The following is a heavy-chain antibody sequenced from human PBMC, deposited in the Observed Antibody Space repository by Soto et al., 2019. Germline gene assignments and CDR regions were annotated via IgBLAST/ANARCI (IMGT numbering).Heavy chain of an antibody. CDR2: IKQDGSEK. CDR1: GFTFSSYW. V-gene: IGHV3-7*01. J-gene: IGHJ5*02. Sequence: GGSLRLSCAASGFTFSSYWMSWVRQAPGKGLEWVANIKQDGSEKYYVDSVKGRFTISRDNAKNSLYLQMNSLRAEDTAVYYCARTNIHDCSGGSCYDWFDPWGQGTLVTVSS. CDR3: ARTNIHDCSGGSCYDWFDP. D-gene: IGHD2-15*01.